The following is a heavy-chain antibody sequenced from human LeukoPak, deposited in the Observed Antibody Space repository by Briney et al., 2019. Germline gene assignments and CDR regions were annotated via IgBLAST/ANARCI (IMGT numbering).Heavy chain of an antibody. Sequence: GGSLRLSCAASGFTFSSYGMHWVRQAPGKGLEWVAVIWYDGSNKYYADSVKGRFTISRDNSKNTLYLQMNSLGAEDTAVYYCVCSGGAGSYFDYWGQGTLVTVSS. CDR1: GFTFSSYG. V-gene: IGHV3-33*01. CDR2: IWYDGSNK. CDR3: VCSGGAGSYFDY. D-gene: IGHD2-15*01. J-gene: IGHJ4*02.